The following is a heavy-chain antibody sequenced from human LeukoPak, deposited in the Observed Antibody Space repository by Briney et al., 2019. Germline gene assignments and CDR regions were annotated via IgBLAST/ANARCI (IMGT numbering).Heavy chain of an antibody. CDR2: TYYRSKWYN. D-gene: IGHD1-26*01. V-gene: IGHV6-1*01. Sequence: PSQTLSLTCAISGDSVSSNSATWNWIRQSPSEGLEWLGRTYYRSKWYNDYAVSVKSRITINPDTSKNQFFLQLNSVTPEDTAVYYCARGVGGSRPSYYFDYWGQGTLVTVSS. J-gene: IGHJ4*02. CDR3: ARGVGGSRPSYYFDY. CDR1: GDSVSSNSAT.